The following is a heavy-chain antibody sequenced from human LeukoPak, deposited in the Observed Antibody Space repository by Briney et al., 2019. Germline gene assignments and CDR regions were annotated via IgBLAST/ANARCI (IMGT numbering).Heavy chain of an antibody. Sequence: PGGSLRLSCAASGFIFSSYWMSWVRQAPGKGLEWVANIKQDRSEKYYVDSVKGRFTISRDNAKNSLYLQVNSLRAEDSAVYYCARTYSGSYYGYGFDYWGQGTLVTVSS. J-gene: IGHJ4*02. V-gene: IGHV3-7*01. CDR1: GFIFSSYW. CDR2: IKQDRSEK. D-gene: IGHD1-26*01. CDR3: ARTYSGSYYGYGFDY.